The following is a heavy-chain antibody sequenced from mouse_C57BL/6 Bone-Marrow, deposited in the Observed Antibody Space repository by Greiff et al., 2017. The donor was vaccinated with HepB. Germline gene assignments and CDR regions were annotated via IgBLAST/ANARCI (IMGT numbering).Heavy chain of an antibody. Sequence: VQLQQSGAELVWPGASVKLSCTASGFNIKDDYMHWVKQRPEQGLEWIGWIDPENGDTEYASKFQGKATITADTSSNTAYLQLSSLTSEDTAVYYCTTMVTTGYFDYWGQGTTLTVSS. D-gene: IGHD2-2*01. CDR3: TTMVTTGYFDY. J-gene: IGHJ2*01. CDR2: IDPENGDT. V-gene: IGHV14-4*01. CDR1: GFNIKDDY.